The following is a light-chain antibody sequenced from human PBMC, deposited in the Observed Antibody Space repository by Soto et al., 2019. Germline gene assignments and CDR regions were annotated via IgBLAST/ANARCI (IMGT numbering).Light chain of an antibody. Sequence: EFVLTQSPATLSVSPGERATLSCRASQSVSSNLAWYQQKPGQAPRLLIYDASNRATGIPARFSGSGSGTDFTLTISSLEPEDFAVYYCQQRSNWPRTFGQGTKVDNK. CDR1: QSVSSN. J-gene: IGKJ1*01. CDR2: DAS. V-gene: IGKV3-11*01. CDR3: QQRSNWPRT.